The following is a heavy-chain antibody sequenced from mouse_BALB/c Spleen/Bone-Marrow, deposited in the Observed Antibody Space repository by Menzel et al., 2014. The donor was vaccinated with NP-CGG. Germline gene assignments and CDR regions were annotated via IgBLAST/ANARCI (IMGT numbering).Heavy chain of an antibody. CDR3: ARNWDVGFAY. CDR1: GFDFSRYW. J-gene: IGHJ3*01. V-gene: IGHV4-1*02. Sequence: EVKLVESGGGLVQPGGSLKLSCAASGFDFSRYWMSWVRQAPGKGLEWIGEINPDSSTINYTPSLKDKFIISGDNAKKTLYLQMRKGRSEDTPLYYWARNWDVGFAYWGQGTLVTVSA. CDR2: INPDSSTI. D-gene: IGHD4-1*01.